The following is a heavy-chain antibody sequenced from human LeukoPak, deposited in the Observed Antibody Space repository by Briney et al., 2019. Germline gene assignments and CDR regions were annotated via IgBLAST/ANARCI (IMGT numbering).Heavy chain of an antibody. D-gene: IGHD2-15*01. CDR1: GFTFSSYG. CDR2: ISSSSSYI. V-gene: IGHV3-21*01. J-gene: IGHJ4*02. Sequence: GGSLRLSCAASGFTFSSYGMHWVRQAPGKGLEWVSSISSSSSYIYYADSVKGRFTISRDNAKNSLYLQMNSLRAEDTAVYYCARDQAYCSGGSCPLDYWGQGTLVTVSS. CDR3: ARDQAYCSGGSCPLDY.